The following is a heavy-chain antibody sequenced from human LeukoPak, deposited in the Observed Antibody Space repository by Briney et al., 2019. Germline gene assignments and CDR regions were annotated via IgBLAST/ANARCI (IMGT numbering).Heavy chain of an antibody. Sequence: ASVKVSCKASGYTFTSYDINWVRQVTGQGLEWMGWMNPNSGNTGYAQKFQGRVTMTRNTSISTAYMELSSLRSEDTAVYYCTRVIYCGGDCYSGAFDIWGQGTMVTVSS. D-gene: IGHD2-21*02. J-gene: IGHJ3*02. V-gene: IGHV1-8*01. CDR2: MNPNSGNT. CDR3: TRVIYCGGDCYSGAFDI. CDR1: GYTFTSYD.